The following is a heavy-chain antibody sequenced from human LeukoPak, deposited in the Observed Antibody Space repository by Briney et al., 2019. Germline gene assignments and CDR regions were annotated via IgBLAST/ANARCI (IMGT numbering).Heavy chain of an antibody. CDR2: IKTKTDGGTT. D-gene: IGHD6-19*01. CDR3: SLGSSGWYFRFDP. V-gene: IGHV3-15*01. J-gene: IGHJ5*02. Sequence: GGSLRLSCAASGFTFSSYAMSWVRQAPGKGLEWVGRIKTKTDGGTTVYAAPVKGRFTISRDDSKNTLYLQVNSLKTEDTAVYYCSLGSSGWYFRFDPWGQGTLVTVSS. CDR1: GFTFSSYA.